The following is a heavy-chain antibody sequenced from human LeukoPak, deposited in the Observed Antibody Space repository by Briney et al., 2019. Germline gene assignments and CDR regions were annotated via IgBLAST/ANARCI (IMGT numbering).Heavy chain of an antibody. CDR2: IYYSGST. V-gene: IGHV4-39*01. CDR3: AGDYKRYYFDY. J-gene: IGHJ4*02. Sequence: SETLSLTCTVSGGSISSSSYFWGWIRQPPGKGLEWIGCIYYSGSTYYNPSLKSRVTISVYTSKNQSPLKLSSVTAADTAVYYCAGDYKRYYFDYWGQGTLVTVSS. CDR1: GGSISSSSYF. D-gene: IGHD4-17*01.